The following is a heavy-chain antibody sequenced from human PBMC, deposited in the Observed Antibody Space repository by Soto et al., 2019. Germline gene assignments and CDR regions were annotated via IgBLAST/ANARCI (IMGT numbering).Heavy chain of an antibody. D-gene: IGHD2-15*01. CDR1: GFTFSSYA. J-gene: IGHJ4*02. V-gene: IGHV3-23*01. CDR2: ISGSGGST. CDR3: AQVRGVVALDGYFDC. Sequence: EVQLLESGGGLVQPGGSLRLACVASGFTFSSYAMTWVRQAPGKGLEWVSGISGSGGSTYYADSVKCRFTISRDNSKNTLYLQMNSLRAEDTAVYFCAQVRGVVALDGYFDCWGQGTLVTVSS.